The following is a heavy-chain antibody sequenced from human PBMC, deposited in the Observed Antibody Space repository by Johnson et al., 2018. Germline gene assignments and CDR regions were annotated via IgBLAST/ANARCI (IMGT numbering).Heavy chain of an antibody. J-gene: IGHJ6*03. Sequence: QVQLQESGPGLVKPSETLSLTCTVSGGSISSYYWSWIRQPPGKGLEWIGYIYYSGSTNYNPSLTSRVTISVDTSKNQFSLKLNSVTAADTAVYYVARAYYGSGSYQYYYYYYMDVWGKGTTVTVSS. D-gene: IGHD3-10*01. CDR2: IYYSGST. V-gene: IGHV4-59*01. CDR1: GGSISSYY. CDR3: ARAYYGSGSYQYYYYYYMDV.